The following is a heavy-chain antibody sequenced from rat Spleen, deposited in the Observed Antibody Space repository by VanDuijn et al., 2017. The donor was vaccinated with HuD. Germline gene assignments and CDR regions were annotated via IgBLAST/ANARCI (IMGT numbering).Heavy chain of an antibody. V-gene: IGHV5-29*01. Sequence: EVQLVESGGGLVQPGRSLKLSCAASGFTFINYGMAWVRQAPTRGLEWVAAISYDGRRTYYLDSVKGRFTISRENAKSTLYLQMDSLRSEDTTTYSGERQWDYWGQGVMVTVSS. CDR2: ISYDGRRT. J-gene: IGHJ2*01. CDR3: ERQWDY. CDR1: GFTFINYG.